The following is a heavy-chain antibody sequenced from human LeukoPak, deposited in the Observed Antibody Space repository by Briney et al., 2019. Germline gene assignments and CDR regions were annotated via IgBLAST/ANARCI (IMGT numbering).Heavy chain of an antibody. CDR3: ARVTSGLDY. Sequence: GGSLRLSCAASGFTSSRYWMSWVRQDPGKGLEWVANINQDGSERYYVDSVKGRFTLSRDNAKNSQYLQMNSLRVEDTAVYYCARVTSGLDYWGQGTPVTVSS. J-gene: IGHJ4*02. CDR1: GFTSSRYW. CDR2: INQDGSER. V-gene: IGHV3-7*01.